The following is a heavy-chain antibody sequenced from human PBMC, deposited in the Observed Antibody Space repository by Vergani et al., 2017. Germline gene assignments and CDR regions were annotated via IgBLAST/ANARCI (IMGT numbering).Heavy chain of an antibody. CDR3: ARVDYYDSSGSPWGGSFDY. D-gene: IGHD3-22*01. CDR2: ISSSSSYI. J-gene: IGHJ4*02. Sequence: EVQLVESGGGLVKPGGSLRLSCAASGFTFSSYSMNWVRQAPGKGLEWVSSISSSSSYIYYADSVKGRFTISRDNAKNSLYMQMNSLSAEDTAVYYCARVDYYDSSGSPWGGSFDYWGQGTLVTVSS. V-gene: IGHV3-21*01. CDR1: GFTFSSYS.